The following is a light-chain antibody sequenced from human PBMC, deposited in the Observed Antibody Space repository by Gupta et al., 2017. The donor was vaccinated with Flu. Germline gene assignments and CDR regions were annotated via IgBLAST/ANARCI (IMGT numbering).Light chain of an antibody. CDR2: LGS. V-gene: IGKV2-28*01. Sequence: DLVMYQSPLSLPVTPGEPASISCRSSQSLLHSNGYNYLDWYLQKPGQSPQLLIYLGSNRDSGVPDRFSGSGSGTDFTLKISRVEAEDVGVYYCMQALQTPAFGQGTKVEIK. J-gene: IGKJ1*01. CDR3: MQALQTPA. CDR1: QSLLHSNGYNY.